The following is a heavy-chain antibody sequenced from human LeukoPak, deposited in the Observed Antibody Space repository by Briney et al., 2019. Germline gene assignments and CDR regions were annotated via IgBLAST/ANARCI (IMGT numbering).Heavy chain of an antibody. CDR3: TTRPMYSGSYDY. CDR2: IKSKTDGGTT. J-gene: IGHJ4*02. D-gene: IGHD3-10*01. CDR1: GFTFSNAR. Sequence: GGSLRLSCAASGFTFSNARMSWVRQAPGKGLEWVGRIKSKTDGGTTDYAAPVKGRFTISRDDSKNTLYLQMNSLKTEDTAVYYCTTRPMYSGSYDYWGQGTLVTVSS. V-gene: IGHV3-15*01.